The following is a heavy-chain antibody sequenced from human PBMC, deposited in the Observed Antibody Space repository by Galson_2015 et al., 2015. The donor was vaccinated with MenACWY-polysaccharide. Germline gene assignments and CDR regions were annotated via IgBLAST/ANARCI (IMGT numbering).Heavy chain of an antibody. Sequence: SLRLSCAASGFSLGAWYMSWLRQAPGKGLEWLSYISKSGDSIYYGDSVKGRFAISRDNAKNSLYLQLNSLEVEDTAIYYCARGHYGLDVWGQRTTFPVSS. CDR2: ISKSGDSI. J-gene: IGHJ6*02. CDR1: GFSLGAWY. CDR3: ARGHYGLDV. V-gene: IGHV3-11*01.